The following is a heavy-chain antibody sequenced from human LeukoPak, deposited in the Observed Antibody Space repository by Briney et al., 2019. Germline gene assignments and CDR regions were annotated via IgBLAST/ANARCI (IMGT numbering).Heavy chain of an antibody. D-gene: IGHD6-13*01. Sequence: SQTLSLTCAISGDSVSGNSAAWNWIRQSPSRGLEWLGRTYYRSKWYNDYAVSVKSRITINPDTSKHQFSLQLNSVTPEDTAVYYCARAPDAYSSSWYWFDPWGQGTLVTVSS. CDR1: GDSVSGNSAA. J-gene: IGHJ5*02. CDR2: TYYRSKWYN. V-gene: IGHV6-1*01. CDR3: ARAPDAYSSSWYWFDP.